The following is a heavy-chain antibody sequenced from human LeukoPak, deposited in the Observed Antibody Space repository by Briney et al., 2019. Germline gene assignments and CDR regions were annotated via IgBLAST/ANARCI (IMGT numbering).Heavy chain of an antibody. CDR3: AREYYYDSSGSKD. J-gene: IGHJ4*02. Sequence: PGGSLRLSCAASGFTFSSYSMNWVRQAPGKGLEWVSYISSSSSTIYYADSVKGRFTISRDNAKNSLYLQMNSLRAEDTAVYYCAREYYYDSSGSKDWGQGTLVTVSS. D-gene: IGHD3-22*01. CDR2: ISSSSSTI. CDR1: GFTFSSYS. V-gene: IGHV3-48*01.